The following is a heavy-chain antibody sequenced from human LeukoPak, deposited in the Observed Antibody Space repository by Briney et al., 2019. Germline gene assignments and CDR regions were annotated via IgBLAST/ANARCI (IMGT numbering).Heavy chain of an antibody. D-gene: IGHD3-22*01. J-gene: IGHJ4*02. CDR3: ARVYFQYYYDSSGQNDY. Sequence: GGSLRLSCAASGFTFSSYWMSWVRQAPGKGLEWVANIKQDGSEKYYVNSVKGRFTISRDNAKNSLYLQMNSLRAEDTAVYYCARVYFQYYYDSSGQNDYWGQGILVTVSS. CDR1: GFTFSSYW. V-gene: IGHV3-7*01. CDR2: IKQDGSEK.